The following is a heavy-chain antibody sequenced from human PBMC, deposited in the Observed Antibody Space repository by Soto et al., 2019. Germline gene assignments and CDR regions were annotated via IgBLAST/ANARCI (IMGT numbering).Heavy chain of an antibody. J-gene: IGHJ4*02. CDR1: GFTLSSYS. D-gene: IGHD6-19*01. Sequence: QVQVVESGGGVVQPGRSLRLSCAASGFTLSSYSVHWVRQAPGKGLEWVGVISYDGNKKYYGDSVKGRFSISRDTSNNTVHLQMNSLRPEDTAVYYCARSVAVAGLDYWGQGTLVTVSS. V-gene: IGHV3-30-3*01. CDR3: ARSVAVAGLDY. CDR2: ISYDGNKK.